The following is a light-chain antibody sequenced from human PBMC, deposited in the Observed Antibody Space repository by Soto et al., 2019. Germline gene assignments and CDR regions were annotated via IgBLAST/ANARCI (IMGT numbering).Light chain of an antibody. J-gene: IGKJ4*01. CDR2: GAS. Sequence: EILLTQSPGTLSLSPGDRATLSCRASQSLTNTFLAWYQQIPGQTPRLLIYGASTRATGIPDRFSGSGSGTDFTLTISRLEPEDFAVYFCQQYSTLPLSFGGGTKVEIK. CDR1: QSLTNTF. CDR3: QQYSTLPLS. V-gene: IGKV3-20*01.